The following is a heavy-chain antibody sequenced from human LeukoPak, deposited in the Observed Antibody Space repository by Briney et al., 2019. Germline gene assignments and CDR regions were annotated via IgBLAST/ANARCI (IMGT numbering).Heavy chain of an antibody. V-gene: IGHV4-59*01. CDR1: GGSFSGYY. Sequence: SETLSLTCAVYGGSFSGYYWSWIRQPPGKGLEWIGYIYYSGSTNYNPSLKSRVTISVDTSKNQFSLKLSSVTAADTAVYYCARGYSSSWSGEEYFDYWGQGTLVTVSS. CDR3: ARGYSSSWSGEEYFDY. J-gene: IGHJ4*02. CDR2: IYYSGST. D-gene: IGHD6-13*01.